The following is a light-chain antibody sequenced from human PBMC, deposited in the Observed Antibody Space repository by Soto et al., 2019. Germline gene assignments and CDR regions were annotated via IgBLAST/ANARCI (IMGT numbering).Light chain of an antibody. V-gene: IGKV3-15*01. CDR1: QFVSRR. J-gene: IGKJ3*01. CDR3: QQYIHWPPGI. CDR2: DTS. Sequence: DIVVTQSPATLSASPGERVTLSCRASQFVSRRLAWYQQRLGQVPRLLIYDTSTRSPGISARFSGSGPGTEFTLPISSLQSEDFAVHYCQQYIHWPPGIFGPGTTVDIK.